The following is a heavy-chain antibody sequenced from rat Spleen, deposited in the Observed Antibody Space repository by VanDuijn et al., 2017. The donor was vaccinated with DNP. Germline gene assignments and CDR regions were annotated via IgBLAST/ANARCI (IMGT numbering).Heavy chain of an antibody. Sequence: EVQLVKSGGGLVQPGGSLKLSCAASGFTFSDYNMAWVRQAPKKGLEWVATITYDGSRTYYRDSVKGRFTISRDNAKSTLYLQMDSLRSEDTATYYCARGEGSYYQGAMDAWGQGTSVTVSS. CDR3: ARGEGSYYQGAMDA. CDR2: ITYDGSRT. V-gene: IGHV5-7*01. D-gene: IGHD1-12*02. J-gene: IGHJ4*01. CDR1: GFTFSDYN.